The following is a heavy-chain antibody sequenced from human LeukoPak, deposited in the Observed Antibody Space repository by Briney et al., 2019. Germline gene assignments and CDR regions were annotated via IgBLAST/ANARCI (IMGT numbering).Heavy chain of an antibody. V-gene: IGHV3-23*01. J-gene: IGHJ4*02. CDR2: IYGGGSGST. CDR1: GFTFSKYT. Sequence: GGSLRLSCVASGFTFSKYTMSWVRQAPGKGLEWVSGIYGGGSGSTFYAESAKGRFTISRDNSKNTLYLQMNSLRDEDTAIYYCAKDFTPDGIWDIDYWGRGTLIAVSS. D-gene: IGHD1-20*01. CDR3: AKDFTPDGIWDIDY.